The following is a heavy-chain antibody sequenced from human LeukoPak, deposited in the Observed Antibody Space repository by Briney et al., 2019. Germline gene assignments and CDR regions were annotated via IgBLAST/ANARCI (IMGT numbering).Heavy chain of an antibody. J-gene: IGHJ3*02. CDR2: ISSSGSYI. CDR3: PRDLVGAYEGAPDAFDI. CDR1: GFTFSSYS. Sequence: PGGSLRLSCAASGFTFSSYSMHWVRQAPGKGLEWVSSISSSGSYIYYAALVKGRFTIARDNAKKSLYLQMNSLRTKGTAVYCCPRDLVGAYEGAPDAFDIWGQGKIVTLSS. V-gene: IGHV3-21*01. D-gene: IGHD1-26*01.